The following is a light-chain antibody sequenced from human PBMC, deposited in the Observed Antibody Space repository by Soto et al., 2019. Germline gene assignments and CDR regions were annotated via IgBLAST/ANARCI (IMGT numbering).Light chain of an antibody. CDR3: QQYDNSIT. J-gene: IGKJ5*01. CDR1: QSVSSNN. Sequence: EIVLTQSPGTLSLSPGERATLSCRASQSVSSNNLAWYHQKPGQTPRLLIYGASSRATGIPDRFSGSGSGTEFTLTISRLEPEDFAVYYCQQYDNSITFGQGTRLEIE. V-gene: IGKV3-20*01. CDR2: GAS.